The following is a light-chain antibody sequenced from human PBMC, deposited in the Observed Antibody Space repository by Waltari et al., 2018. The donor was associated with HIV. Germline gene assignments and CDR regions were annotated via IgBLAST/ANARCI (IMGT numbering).Light chain of an antibody. Sequence: EIVLTQSPGTLSLSPGERATLSCRASQSVSSNYLAWYQQKPGQAPRLLIYGASNRATGIPDRFSGSGYGTDFTLTISRLEPEDFAAYYCQQYGSSPPYTFGQGTKLEIK. CDR3: QQYGSSPPYT. J-gene: IGKJ2*01. CDR1: QSVSSNY. V-gene: IGKV3-20*01. CDR2: GAS.